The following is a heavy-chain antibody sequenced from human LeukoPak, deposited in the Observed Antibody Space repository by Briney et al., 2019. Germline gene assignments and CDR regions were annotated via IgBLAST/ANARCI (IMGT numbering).Heavy chain of an antibody. J-gene: IGHJ6*02. Sequence: EASVKVSCKASGYTFTSYGISWVRQAPGQGLEWMGWISAYNGNTNYAQKLQGRVTMTTDTSTSTAYMELRSLRSDDTAVYYCARGLVHLYYYYGMDVWGQGTTVTVSS. V-gene: IGHV1-18*01. CDR1: GYTFTSYG. D-gene: IGHD6-19*01. CDR2: ISAYNGNT. CDR3: ARGLVHLYYYYGMDV.